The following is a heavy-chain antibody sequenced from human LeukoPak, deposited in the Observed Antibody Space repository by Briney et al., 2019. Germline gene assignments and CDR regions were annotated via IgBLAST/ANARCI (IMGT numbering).Heavy chain of an antibody. Sequence: GGSLRLSCVASGFTFGDHAMPWVRQAPGKGLEWVSGIGWNSGSVGYADSVKGRFTISRDNAKNSLYLQMNSLREEDTALYYCSKDIGVVVTAFNIWGHGTLVTVSS. D-gene: IGHD2-21*02. V-gene: IGHV3-9*01. J-gene: IGHJ4*01. CDR3: SKDIGVVVTAFNI. CDR1: GFTFGDHA. CDR2: IGWNSGSV.